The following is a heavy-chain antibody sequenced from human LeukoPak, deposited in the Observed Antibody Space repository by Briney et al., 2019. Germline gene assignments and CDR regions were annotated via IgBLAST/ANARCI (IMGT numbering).Heavy chain of an antibody. V-gene: IGHV1-24*01. CDR1: GYTLTELS. CDR2: FDPEDGET. Sequence: ASVKVSCKVSGYTLTELSMHWMRQAPGKGLEWMGGFDPEDGETIYAQKFQGRVTMTEDTSTDTAYMELSSLRSGDTAVYYCATARITMVRGVIHYYYYYYMDVWGKGTTVTVSS. CDR3: ATARITMVRGVIHYYYYYYMDV. J-gene: IGHJ6*03. D-gene: IGHD3-10*01.